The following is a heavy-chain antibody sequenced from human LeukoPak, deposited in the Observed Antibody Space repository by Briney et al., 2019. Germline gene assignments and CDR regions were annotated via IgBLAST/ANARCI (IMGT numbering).Heavy chain of an antibody. D-gene: IGHD3-22*01. CDR1: GGSFSGYY. J-gene: IGHJ4*02. V-gene: IGHV4-34*01. CDR2: INHSGST. CDR3: ARGPHPYYYDSSGYYYFDY. Sequence: SETLSLTCAVYGGSFSGYYWSWIRQPPGKGLEWIGEINHSGSTNYNPSLKSRVTISVDTSKNQFSLELSSVTAADTAVYYCARGPHPYYYDSSGYYYFDYWGQGTLVTVSS.